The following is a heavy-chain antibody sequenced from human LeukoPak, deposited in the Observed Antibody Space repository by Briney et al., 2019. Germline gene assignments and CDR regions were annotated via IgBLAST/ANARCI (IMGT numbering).Heavy chain of an antibody. V-gene: IGHV4-59*01. CDR2: IYYSGST. Sequence: KPSETLSLTCAVYGGSFSGYYWSWIRQPPGKGLEWIGYIYYSGSTNYNPSLKSRVTISVDTSKNQFSLKLTSVTAADTAVYYCASLYYGSGSFDYWGQGTLVTVSS. CDR3: ASLYYGSGSFDY. CDR1: GGSFSGYY. J-gene: IGHJ4*02. D-gene: IGHD3-10*01.